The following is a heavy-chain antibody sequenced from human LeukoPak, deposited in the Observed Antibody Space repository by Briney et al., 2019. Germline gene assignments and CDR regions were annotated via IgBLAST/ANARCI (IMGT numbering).Heavy chain of an antibody. J-gene: IGHJ4*02. V-gene: IGHV3-30*18. Sequence: GGSLRLSCAASGFTFSSYGMHWVRQAPGKGLEWVAVISYDGSNKYYADSVKGRFTISRDNSKNTLYLQMNSLRAEDTAVYYCAKSRYPITAMLGYWGQGTLVTVSS. CDR1: GFTFSSYG. CDR2: ISYDGSNK. D-gene: IGHD5-18*01. CDR3: AKSRYPITAMLGY.